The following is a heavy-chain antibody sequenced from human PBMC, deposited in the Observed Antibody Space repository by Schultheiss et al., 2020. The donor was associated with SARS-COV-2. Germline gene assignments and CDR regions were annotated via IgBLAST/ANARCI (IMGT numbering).Heavy chain of an antibody. V-gene: IGHV1-2*02. D-gene: IGHD1-26*01. Sequence: ASVKVSCKASGYTFTDYYVHWVRQAPGQGLEWMGWVNPNSGGTNYAQKFQGRVTMTRDTSISTAYMELSSLTSDDTAMYYCARVPWDQDYWGQGTLVTVSS. CDR3: ARVPWDQDY. J-gene: IGHJ4*02. CDR1: GYTFTDYY. CDR2: VNPNSGGT.